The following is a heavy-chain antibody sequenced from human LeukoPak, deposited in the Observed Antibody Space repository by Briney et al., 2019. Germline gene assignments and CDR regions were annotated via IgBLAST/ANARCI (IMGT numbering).Heavy chain of an antibody. CDR3: ARDNSGSLDY. J-gene: IGHJ4*02. CDR2: INPNSGDP. CDR1: GYTFTDSY. Sequence: ASVKVSCKTSGYTFTDSYIHWVRQAPGQGLEWMGRINPNSGDPNYPQKFQGRVTITRDTSASTAYMELSSLRSEDMAVYYCARDNSGSLDYWGQGTLVTVSS. D-gene: IGHD1-26*01. V-gene: IGHV1-2*06.